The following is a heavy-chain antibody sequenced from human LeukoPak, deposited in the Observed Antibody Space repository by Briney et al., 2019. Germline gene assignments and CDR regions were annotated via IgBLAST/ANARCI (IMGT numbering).Heavy chain of an antibody. D-gene: IGHD1-26*01. Sequence: SETLSLTCAVYGGSFSGYYWSWIRQPPGKGLEWIGEINHSGSTNYNPSLKSRVTISVDTSKNQFSLKLSSVTAADTAVYYCARHGGAGVYYYYYGMDVWGQGTTVTVSS. CDR1: GGSFSGYY. V-gene: IGHV4-34*01. CDR2: INHSGST. CDR3: ARHGGAGVYYYYYGMDV. J-gene: IGHJ6*02.